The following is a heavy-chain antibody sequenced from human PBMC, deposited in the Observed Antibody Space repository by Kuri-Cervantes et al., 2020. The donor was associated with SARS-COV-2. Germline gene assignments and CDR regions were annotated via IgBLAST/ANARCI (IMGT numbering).Heavy chain of an antibody. V-gene: IGHV3-53*01. D-gene: IGHD3-10*01. CDR2: IYTGDKT. CDR1: GFTVSGNY. J-gene: IGHJ6*02. Sequence: GGSLRLSCAASGFTVSGNYMSWVRQAPEKGLEWLSVIYTGDKTYYADSVKGRFTISRDNSKNTVYLQMNSLRAEDTAVYYCATGMVRGLIQSYYYGMDVWGQGTTVTVSS. CDR3: ATGMVRGLIQSYYYGMDV.